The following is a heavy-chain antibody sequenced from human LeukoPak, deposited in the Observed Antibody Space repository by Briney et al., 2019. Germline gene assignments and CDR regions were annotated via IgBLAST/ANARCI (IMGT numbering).Heavy chain of an antibody. CDR1: GFTFSSYA. CDR3: ARVWGMTTVTNFDY. V-gene: IGHV3-23*01. CDR2: ISGSGGST. D-gene: IGHD4-17*01. J-gene: IGHJ4*02. Sequence: GGSLRLSCAASGFTFSSYAMSWVRQAPGKGLEWVSAISGSGGSTYYADSVKGRFTISRDNSKNTLYLQMNSLRAEDTAVYYCARVWGMTTVTNFDYWGQGTLVTVSS.